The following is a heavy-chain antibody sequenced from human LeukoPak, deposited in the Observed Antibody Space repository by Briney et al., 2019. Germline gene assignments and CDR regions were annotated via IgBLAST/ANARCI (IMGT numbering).Heavy chain of an antibody. Sequence: GGSLKLSCVSSGFTIGTAWMSWVRQAPGKGLEWLGHIKSEGEGATTDYAAPAKGRFAISRDDSKNMIYLQMSSLKIDDTAIYYCIAHFPYFYGFDVWGKGTTVTVSS. D-gene: IGHD3-3*02. CDR1: GFTIGTAW. CDR3: IAHFPYFYGFDV. J-gene: IGHJ6*04. V-gene: IGHV3-15*01. CDR2: IKSEGEGATT.